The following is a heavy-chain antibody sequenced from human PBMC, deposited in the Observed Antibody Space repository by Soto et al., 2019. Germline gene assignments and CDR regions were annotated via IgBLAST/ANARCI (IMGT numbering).Heavy chain of an antibody. D-gene: IGHD4-17*01. CDR2: IYYSGST. Sequence: SETLSLTCTVAGGSISSSSYYWGWISQPPGKGLEWIGSIYYSGSTYYNPSLKSRVTISVDTSKNQFSLKLSSVTAADTAVYYCARRYGDYKSNWFDPWGQGTLVTVSS. J-gene: IGHJ5*02. CDR1: GGSISSSSYY. V-gene: IGHV4-39*01. CDR3: ARRYGDYKSNWFDP.